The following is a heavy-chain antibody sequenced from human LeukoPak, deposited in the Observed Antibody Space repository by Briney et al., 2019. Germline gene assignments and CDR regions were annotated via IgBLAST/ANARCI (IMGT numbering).Heavy chain of an antibody. CDR3: VRGLVDDRIDS. CDR1: GYSISSGYY. V-gene: IGHV4-38-2*02. D-gene: IGHD3-22*01. J-gene: IGHJ5*01. Sequence: PSETLSLTCTVSGYSISSGYYWGWIRQPPGKGLEWIGSIYHSGSTYYNPSLKSRVTISVDTSKNQFSLKLSSVTAADTAVYYCVRGLVDDRIDSWGHGTLVTVSS. CDR2: IYHSGST.